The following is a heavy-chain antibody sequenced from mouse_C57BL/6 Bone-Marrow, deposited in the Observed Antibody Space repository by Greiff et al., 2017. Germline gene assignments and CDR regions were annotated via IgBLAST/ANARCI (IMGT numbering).Heavy chain of an antibody. Sequence: VKLEESGAELVRPGASVKLSCKASGYTFTSYGISWVKQRPGQGLEWIGEIYPRSGNTYYNQKFKGKATLTADKSSSTAYMELRRLTSEDAAVYSCASYCAYDEIAYWGQGTLVTVSA. CDR1: GYTFTSYG. V-gene: IGHV1-81*01. J-gene: IGHJ3*01. CDR2: IYPRSGNT. CDR3: ASYCAYDEIAY. D-gene: IGHD2-9*01.